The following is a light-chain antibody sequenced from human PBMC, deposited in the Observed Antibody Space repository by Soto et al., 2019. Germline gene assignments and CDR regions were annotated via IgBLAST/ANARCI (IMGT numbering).Light chain of an antibody. Sequence: DIQMTQSPSSLSASVGDRVTITCRASQSITNYLNWYQQKPGKAPKLLIHTTFNLQSGVPSRFSGSGSVTDFSLTISSLQPEDFAIYYCQQSLSTPLTFGGGTKVEIK. CDR2: TTF. J-gene: IGKJ4*01. CDR1: QSITNY. CDR3: QQSLSTPLT. V-gene: IGKV1-39*01.